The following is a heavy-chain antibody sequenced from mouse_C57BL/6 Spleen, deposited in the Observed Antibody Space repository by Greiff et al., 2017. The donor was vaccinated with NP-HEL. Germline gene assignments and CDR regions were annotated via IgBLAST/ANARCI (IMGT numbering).Heavy chain of an antibody. CDR1: GYTFTSYW. Sequence: VQLQQPGAELVRPGSSVKLSCKASGYTFTSYWMDWVKQRPGQGLEWIGNIYPSDSETHYNQKFKDKATLTVDKSSSSAYMQLSSLTSEDSAVYYFASLYYYGSRGYYAMDYWGQGTSVTVSS. J-gene: IGHJ4*01. V-gene: IGHV1-61*01. CDR3: ASLYYYGSRGYYAMDY. CDR2: IYPSDSET. D-gene: IGHD1-1*01.